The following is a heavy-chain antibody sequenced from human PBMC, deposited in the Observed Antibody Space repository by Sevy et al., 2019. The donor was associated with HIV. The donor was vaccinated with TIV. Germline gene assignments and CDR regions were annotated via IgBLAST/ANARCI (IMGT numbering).Heavy chain of an antibody. CDR2: ISSSSSYI. CDR1: GFTFSSYS. D-gene: IGHD3-22*01. J-gene: IGHJ6*02. V-gene: IGHV3-21*01. CDR3: ARVEARDYYHSSGYQRTYYYYGMDV. Sequence: GGSLRLSCAASGFTFSSYSMNWVRQAPGKGLEWVSSISSSSSYIYYADSVKGRFTISRDNAKNSLYLQMNSLRAEDTAVYYCARVEARDYYHSSGYQRTYYYYGMDVWGQGTTVTVSS.